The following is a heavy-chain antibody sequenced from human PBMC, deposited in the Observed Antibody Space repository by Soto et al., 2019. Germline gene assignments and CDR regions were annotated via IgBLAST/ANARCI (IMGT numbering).Heavy chain of an antibody. J-gene: IGHJ3*02. CDR1: GYTFTSYG. CDR2: ISAYNGNT. Sequence: QVQLVQSGAEVKKPGASVKVSCKASGYTFTSYGISWVRQAPGQGLEWMGWISAYNGNTNYAQKLQGRVTMTTDTATSTAYMELRSLRSDDTAVYYCARDQYSSGGRTTHAFDIWGQGTMVTVSS. CDR3: ARDQYSSGGRTTHAFDI. V-gene: IGHV1-18*01. D-gene: IGHD6-19*01.